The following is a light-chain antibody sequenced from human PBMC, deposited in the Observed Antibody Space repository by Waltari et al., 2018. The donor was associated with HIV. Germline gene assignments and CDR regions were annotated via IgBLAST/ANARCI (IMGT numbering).Light chain of an antibody. CDR1: QSVRSS. Sequence: EIVMTQSPGTLSVSPGETATLSCRASQSVRSSLAWYQQKPGQAPRLLIYGASTRTTGITARFSGSGSATEFTLTISSLQSEDFANYYCQQYYNWPPWTFGQGTKVE. V-gene: IGKV3-15*01. CDR2: GAS. J-gene: IGKJ1*01. CDR3: QQYYNWPPWT.